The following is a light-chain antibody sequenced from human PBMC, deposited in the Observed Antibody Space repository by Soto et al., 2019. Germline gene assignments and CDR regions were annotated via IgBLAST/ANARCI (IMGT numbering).Light chain of an antibody. CDR1: QGVSSY. V-gene: IGKV3-11*01. CDR2: DAS. CDR3: QQRSTALT. J-gene: IGKJ4*01. Sequence: EIVLTQSPATLSLSPGERATLSCRASQGVSSYLAWYQQKPGQAPRLLIYDASNRATGIPARFSGSGSGTDFTLTISSLEPEDFAVYYCQQRSTALTFGGGTKVEIK.